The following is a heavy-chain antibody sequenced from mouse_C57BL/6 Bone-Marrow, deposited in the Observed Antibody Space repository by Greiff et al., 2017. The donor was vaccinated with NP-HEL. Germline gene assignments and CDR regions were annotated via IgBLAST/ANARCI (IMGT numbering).Heavy chain of an antibody. CDR3: ARLIYYYGPYYFDY. D-gene: IGHD1-1*01. CDR1: GFTFSDYG. Sequence: EVQRVESGGGLVQPGGSLKLSCAASGFTFSDYGMAWVRQAPRKGPEWVAFISNLAYSIYYADTVTGRFTISRENAKNTLYLEMSSLRSEDTAMYYCARLIYYYGPYYFDYWGQGTTLTVSS. J-gene: IGHJ2*01. CDR2: ISNLAYSI. V-gene: IGHV5-15*01.